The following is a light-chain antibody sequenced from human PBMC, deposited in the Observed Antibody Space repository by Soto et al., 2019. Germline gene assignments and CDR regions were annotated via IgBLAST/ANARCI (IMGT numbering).Light chain of an antibody. J-gene: IGKJ2*01. V-gene: IGKV3-15*01. CDR1: QSVSSN. CDR3: QQYNNWPPYT. CDR2: GAS. Sequence: DILMPHALATLSVSPGERATLSCRASQSVSSNLAWYQQKPGQAPRLLIYGASTRATGIPARFSGSGSGTEFTLTISSLKSEDLPVYYCQQYNNWPPYTFGQGTKVDIK.